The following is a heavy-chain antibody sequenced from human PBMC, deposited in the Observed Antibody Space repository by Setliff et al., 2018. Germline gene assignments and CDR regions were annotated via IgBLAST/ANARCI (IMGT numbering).Heavy chain of an antibody. CDR2: FHTGGAT. CDR1: GGSISSGGFY. Sequence: PSETLSLTCSVAGGSISSGGFYWSWIRQSAGRGLEWIGHFHTGGATDYNLSLTSRVTISLASSKNQFSLRLSSVTAADAAVYFCARESATIGEFPLYYFDKWGQGIPVTVSS. V-gene: IGHV4-61*09. CDR3: ARESATIGEFPLYYFDK. J-gene: IGHJ4*02. D-gene: IGHD3-10*01.